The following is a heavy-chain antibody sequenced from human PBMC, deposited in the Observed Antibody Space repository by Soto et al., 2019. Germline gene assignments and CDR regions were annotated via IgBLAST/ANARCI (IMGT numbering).Heavy chain of an antibody. J-gene: IGHJ6*03. V-gene: IGHV1-3*01. CDR2: INAGNGNT. CDR1: GYTFTSYA. D-gene: IGHD2-15*01. Sequence: ASVKVSCKASGYTFTSYAMHWVRQAPGQRLEWMGWINAGNGNTKYSQKFQGRVTITRDTSASTAYMELSSLRSEDTAVYYCARGYCSGGSCYSIYMDVWGKGTTVTVSS. CDR3: ARGYCSGGSCYSIYMDV.